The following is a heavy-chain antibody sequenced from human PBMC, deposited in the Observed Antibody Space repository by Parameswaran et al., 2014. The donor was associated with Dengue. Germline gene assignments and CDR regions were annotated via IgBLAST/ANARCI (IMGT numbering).Heavy chain of an antibody. CDR2: INHSGST. J-gene: IGHJ5*02. CDR1: GGSFSGYY. CDR3: ATVLWFGERHTNWFDP. D-gene: IGHD3-10*01. V-gene: IGHV4-34*01. Sequence: ASETLSLTCAVYGGSFSGYYWSWIRQPPGKGLEWIGEINHSGSTNYNPSLKSRVTISVDTSKNQFSLKLSSVTAADTAVYYCATVLWFGERHTNWFDPWGQGTLVTVSS.